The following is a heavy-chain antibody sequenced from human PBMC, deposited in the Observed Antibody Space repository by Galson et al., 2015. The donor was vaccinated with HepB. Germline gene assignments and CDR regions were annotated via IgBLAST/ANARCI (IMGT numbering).Heavy chain of an antibody. CDR1: GGTFSSYA. CDR2: IYPGDSDT. D-gene: IGHD2-15*01. CDR3: ARLGSPVAPIDY. J-gene: IGHJ4*02. Sequence: KVSCKASGGTFSSYAISWVRQAPGQGLEWMGIIYPGDSDTRYSPSFQGQVTISADKSISTAYLQWSSLKASDTAMYYCARLGSPVAPIDYWGQGTLVTVSS. V-gene: IGHV5-51*01.